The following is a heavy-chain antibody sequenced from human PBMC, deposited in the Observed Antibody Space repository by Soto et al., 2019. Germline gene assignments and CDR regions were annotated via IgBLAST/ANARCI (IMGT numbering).Heavy chain of an antibody. CDR1: GFTLSNFW. CDR2: INGDGTSS. V-gene: IGHV3-74*03. Sequence: VPLVESGGGLAQPGGSLRLSCAASGFTLSNFWMHWVRHVPGKGLVWVSRINGDGTSSAYADSVKGRFTISRDNARNTVYLQMDRLRVEDTGLFYCARDFDWYLDVWGRGTLVTVPS. J-gene: IGHJ2*01. CDR3: ARDFDWYLDV.